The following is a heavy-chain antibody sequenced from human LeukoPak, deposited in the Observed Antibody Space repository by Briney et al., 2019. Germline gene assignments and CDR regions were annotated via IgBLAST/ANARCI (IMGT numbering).Heavy chain of an antibody. D-gene: IGHD5-12*01. V-gene: IGHV1-2*02. CDR3: ARDHGYSGYLDAFDV. CDR1: GYTFTRYY. Sequence: ASVTVSRKACGYTFTRYYMHWIRQAPGQAREGMGWINPNSGDTSHAERFQGRVTMTRDTSISTAYMELSRLRSGDTAVYYCARDHGYSGYLDAFDVWGQGTMVTVSS. CDR2: INPNSGDT. J-gene: IGHJ3*01.